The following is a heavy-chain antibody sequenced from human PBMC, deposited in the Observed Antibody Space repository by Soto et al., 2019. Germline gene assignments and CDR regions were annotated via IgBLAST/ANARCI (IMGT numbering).Heavy chain of an antibody. D-gene: IGHD3-10*01. Sequence: SETLSLTCTVSGGSISSYYWSWIRQPPGKGLEWIGYIYYSGSTNYNPSLKSRVTISVDTSKNQFSLKLRSLTAADTAVYYCARLRYYGSGTYSWFDPWGQGTLVTVSS. J-gene: IGHJ5*02. CDR2: IYYSGST. CDR3: ARLRYYGSGTYSWFDP. V-gene: IGHV4-59*08. CDR1: GGSISSYY.